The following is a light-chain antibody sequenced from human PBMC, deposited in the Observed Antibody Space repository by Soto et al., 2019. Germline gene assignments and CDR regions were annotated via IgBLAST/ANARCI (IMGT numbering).Light chain of an antibody. CDR3: AAWDGSLNAVV. V-gene: IGLV1-44*01. Sequence: QSVLTQPPSASGTPGQRVTISCSGSSSNIGSNTVSWYQHLPGTAPKLLIYSNHQRPSGVPDRFSGSKSRTSASLAISGLQSEDEADYYCAAWDGSLNAVVFGGGTKLTVL. J-gene: IGLJ2*01. CDR1: SSNIGSNT. CDR2: SNH.